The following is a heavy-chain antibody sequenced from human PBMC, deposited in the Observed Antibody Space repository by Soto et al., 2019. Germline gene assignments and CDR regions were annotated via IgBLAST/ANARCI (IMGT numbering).Heavy chain of an antibody. CDR2: IKSKTDGGTT. J-gene: IGHJ4*02. CDR3: TTGGYYDSSGYYYFDY. CDR1: GFTFSNAW. Sequence: GGSLRLSCAASGFTFSNAWMSWVRQAPGKGLEWVGRIKSKTDGGTTDYAAPVKGRFTISRDDSKSTLYLQMNSLKTEDTAVYYCTTGGYYDSSGYYYFDYWGQGTLVTVSS. D-gene: IGHD3-22*01. V-gene: IGHV3-15*01.